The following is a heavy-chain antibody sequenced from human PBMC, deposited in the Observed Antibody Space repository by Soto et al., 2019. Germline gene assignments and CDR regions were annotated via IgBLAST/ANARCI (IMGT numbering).Heavy chain of an antibody. Sequence: ASVKVSCKASAYTLTSYGISWVRQAPGQGLEWMGWISAYNGNTNYAQKLQGRVTMTTDTSTSTAYMELRSLRSDDTAVYYCARDQDFWSGMGWFDPWGQGTLVTVSS. V-gene: IGHV1-18*01. CDR2: ISAYNGNT. J-gene: IGHJ5*02. CDR1: AYTLTSYG. D-gene: IGHD3-3*01. CDR3: ARDQDFWSGMGWFDP.